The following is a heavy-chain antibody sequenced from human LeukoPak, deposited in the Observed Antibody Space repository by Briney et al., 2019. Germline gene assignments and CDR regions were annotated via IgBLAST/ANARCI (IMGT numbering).Heavy chain of an antibody. V-gene: IGHV4-34*01. CDR1: GGSFSGYY. CDR2: INHSGST. Sequence: SETLSLTCTVSGGSFSGYYWSWIRQPPGKGLEWIGEINHSGSTNYNPSLKSRVTISVDTSKNQFSLKLSSVTAADTAVYYCARNYYYYDSSGYRNDAFDIWGQGTMVTVSS. CDR3: ARNYYYYDSSGYRNDAFDI. J-gene: IGHJ3*02. D-gene: IGHD3-22*01.